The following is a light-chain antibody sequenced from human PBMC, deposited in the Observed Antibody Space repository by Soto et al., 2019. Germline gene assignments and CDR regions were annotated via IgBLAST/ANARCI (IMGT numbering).Light chain of an antibody. J-gene: IGKJ5*01. CDR2: DAS. V-gene: IGKV3-11*01. CDR3: QVRTNWSIA. Sequence: EFVVTQSPATLSFSPGERATLSCRASQSVSSYLAWYQQKPGQAPRLLIYDASNRATGIPARFSGTGSGTDFTLTINNLEPEDFAVYYCQVRTNWSIAFGRGTRLEIK. CDR1: QSVSSY.